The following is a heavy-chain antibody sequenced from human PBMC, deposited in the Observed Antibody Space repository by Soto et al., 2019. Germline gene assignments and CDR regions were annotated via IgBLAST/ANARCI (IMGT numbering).Heavy chain of an antibody. J-gene: IGHJ4*02. V-gene: IGHV3-7*01. CDR3: ARENYYDSSGYYINYFDF. CDR1: GFTFSSYW. Sequence: PGGSLRLSCAASGFTFSSYWMSWVRQAPGKGLEWVANIKQDGSEKYYVDSVKGRFTISRDNAKNSLYLQMSSLRAEDTAVYYCARENYYDSSGYYINYFDFWGRGTLVTVSS. D-gene: IGHD3-22*01. CDR2: IKQDGSEK.